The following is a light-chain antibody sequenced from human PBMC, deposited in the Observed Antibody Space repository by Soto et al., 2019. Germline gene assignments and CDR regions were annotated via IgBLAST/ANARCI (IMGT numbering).Light chain of an antibody. J-gene: IGKJ1*01. V-gene: IGKV1-39*01. Sequence: DIQMTQSPSSLSASVGDRVSITCRASQTISNYLNWYQQKPGKAPKLLISAASSLQSGVPSRFSGSGSGTDFTLTMSGLQPEDFATYYCQQSHSTPPTFGQGTKVDIK. CDR1: QTISNY. CDR2: AAS. CDR3: QQSHSTPPT.